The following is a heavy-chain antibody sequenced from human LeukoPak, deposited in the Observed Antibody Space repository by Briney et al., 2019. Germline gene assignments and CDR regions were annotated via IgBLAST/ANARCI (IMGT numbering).Heavy chain of an antibody. CDR3: ARVGDGLNDAFDI. V-gene: IGHV1-2*06. Sequence: ASVKVSCKASGYTFTGYYMNWVRQAPGQGLEWMGRINPNSGGTNYAQKFQGRVTMTRDKSISTAYMELSRLRSDDTAVYYCARVGDGLNDAFDIWGQGTMVTVSS. CDR1: GYTFTGYY. CDR2: INPNSGGT. D-gene: IGHD5-24*01. J-gene: IGHJ3*02.